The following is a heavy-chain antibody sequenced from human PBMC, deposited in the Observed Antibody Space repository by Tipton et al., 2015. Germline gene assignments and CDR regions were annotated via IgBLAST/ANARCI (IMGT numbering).Heavy chain of an antibody. CDR1: GFTFSDYG. CDR2: IWYDGSNK. V-gene: IGHV3-33*01. Sequence: RSLRLSCAASGFTFSDYGMHWVRQAPGKGLEWVALIWYDGSNKYYADSVKGRFTISRDNSRNTLYLQMNSLRAEDTAVFYCARDDDDGYFEYWGQGTLVTVSS. J-gene: IGHJ4*02. CDR3: ARDDDDGYFEY. D-gene: IGHD3-3*01.